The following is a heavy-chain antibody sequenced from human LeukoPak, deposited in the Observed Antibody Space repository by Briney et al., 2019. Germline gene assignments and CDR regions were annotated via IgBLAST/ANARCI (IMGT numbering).Heavy chain of an antibody. CDR3: ARDRGGLGPTTADH. V-gene: IGHV3-74*01. J-gene: IGHJ4*02. CDR1: GFTFRTSW. Sequence: GGSLRLSCAASGFTFRTSWMHWVRQDPGKGLVWISRISSDGSDIKYADSVKGRFTISRDNAKNTLYLLMNGLRAEDTAVYYCARDRGGLGPTTADHCGQGTQVTVSS. CDR2: ISSDGSDI. D-gene: IGHD1-26*01.